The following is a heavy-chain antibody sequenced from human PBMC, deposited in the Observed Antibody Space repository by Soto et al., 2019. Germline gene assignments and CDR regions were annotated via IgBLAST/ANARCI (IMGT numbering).Heavy chain of an antibody. Sequence: VAALVNPTQTLTLTCPFSGFSLSTSGVGVGWIRQPPGKALEWLALIYWDDDKRYSPSLKSRLTITKDTSKNLVVLTMTNMDPVDTATYYRAHTRAYYDRSSGYYYVDYCAPAALVTVSS. J-gene: IGHJ4*02. CDR2: IYWDDDK. D-gene: IGHD3-22*01. CDR1: GFSLSTSGVG. CDR3: AHTRAYYDRSSGYYYVDY. V-gene: IGHV2-5*02.